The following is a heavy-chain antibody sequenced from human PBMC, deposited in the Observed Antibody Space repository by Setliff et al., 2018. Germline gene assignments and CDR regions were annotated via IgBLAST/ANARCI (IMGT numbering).Heavy chain of an antibody. CDR1: GDSISSGSYY. J-gene: IGHJ5*02. Sequence: SETLSLTCTVSGDSISSGSYYWTWIRQPAGKGLEWIGHFHAGGSTNYNRSLRSRVSISVDTSKNQFSLKLSSVTAADTATYYCARAGPTVTFFRVLVISWWDPWGQGSLVTSPQ. V-gene: IGHV4-61*09. CDR2: FHAGGST. CDR3: ARAGPTVTFFRVLVISWWDP. D-gene: IGHD3-3*01.